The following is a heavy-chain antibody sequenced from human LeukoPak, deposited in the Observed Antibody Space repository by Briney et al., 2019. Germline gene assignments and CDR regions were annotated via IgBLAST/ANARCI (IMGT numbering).Heavy chain of an antibody. J-gene: IGHJ4*02. Sequence: GESLKISCKASGYTFTNDWIGWVRQMPGKGLEWMGIIYPGIYPGDSNTRYSPSFQGQVTFSADKSINTAYLQWSSLKASDTAIYYCARAHDKYHPFDYWGQGTLVTVSS. CDR1: GYTFTNDW. D-gene: IGHD3-9*01. V-gene: IGHV5-51*01. CDR2: IYPGIYPGDSNT. CDR3: ARAHDKYHPFDY.